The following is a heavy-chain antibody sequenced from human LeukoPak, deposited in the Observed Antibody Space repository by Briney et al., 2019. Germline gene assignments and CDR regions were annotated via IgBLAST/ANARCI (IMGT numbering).Heavy chain of an antibody. CDR2: ISGSGGST. CDR3: AKSGAWTYDFWSGYYRDDSTTFQDYFDY. Sequence: GGSLRLSCAASGFTFSSYAMSWVRQAPGKGLEWVSAISGSGGSTYYADSVKGRFTISRDNSRNTLYLQMNSLRAEDTAVYYCAKSGAWTYDFWSGYYRDDSTTFQDYFDYWGQGTLVTVSS. D-gene: IGHD3-3*01. J-gene: IGHJ4*02. CDR1: GFTFSSYA. V-gene: IGHV3-23*01.